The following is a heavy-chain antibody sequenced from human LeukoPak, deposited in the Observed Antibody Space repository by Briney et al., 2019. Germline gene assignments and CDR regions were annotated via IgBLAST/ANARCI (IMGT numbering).Heavy chain of an antibody. Sequence: PGGSLRLSCAASGFTFSSYSMNWVRQAPGKGLEWVSYISSSSSTIYYADSAKGRFTISRDNAKNSLYLQMNSLRDEDTAVYYCARDGGAEPIYYYYYGMDVWGQGTTVTVSS. D-gene: IGHD1-14*01. CDR1: GFTFSSYS. CDR2: ISSSSSTI. J-gene: IGHJ6*02. V-gene: IGHV3-48*02. CDR3: ARDGGAEPIYYYYYGMDV.